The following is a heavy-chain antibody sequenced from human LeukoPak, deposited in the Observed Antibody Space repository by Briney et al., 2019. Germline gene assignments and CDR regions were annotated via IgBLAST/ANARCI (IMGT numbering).Heavy chain of an antibody. CDR2: ISYDGSNK. D-gene: IGHD2-15*01. CDR1: GFSFSSFA. Sequence: GGSLRLSCAASGFSFSSFAMHWVRQAPGKGLEWVAVISYDGSNKYYADSVKGRFTVSRDNSKNTPYLQMDSLRAEDTAVYYCARKYCSGGSCYVDYWGQGTLVTVSS. CDR3: ARKYCSGGSCYVDY. J-gene: IGHJ4*02. V-gene: IGHV3-30-3*01.